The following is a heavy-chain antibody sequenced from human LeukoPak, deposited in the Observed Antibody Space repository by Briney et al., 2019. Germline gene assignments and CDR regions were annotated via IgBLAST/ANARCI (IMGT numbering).Heavy chain of an antibody. D-gene: IGHD6-19*01. CDR1: GFTFSSYG. CDR3: AKDSLSYGWSSGFDY. J-gene: IGHJ4*02. V-gene: IGHV3-23*01. CDR2: ISGSGGST. Sequence: GGSLRLSCAASGFTFSSYGMSWVRQAPGKGLEWVSAISGSGGSTYYADSVKGRFTISRDNSKNTLYLQMNSLRAEDTAVYYCAKDSLSYGWSSGFDYWGQGTLVTVSS.